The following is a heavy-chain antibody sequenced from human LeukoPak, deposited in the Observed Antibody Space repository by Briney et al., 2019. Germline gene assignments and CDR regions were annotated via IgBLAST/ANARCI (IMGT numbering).Heavy chain of an antibody. CDR3: AKDMSGYDILTGYDY. V-gene: IGHV3-9*01. Sequence: GGSLRLSCAASGFTFSSYEMNWVRQAPGKGLEWVSGISWNSGSIGYADSVKGRFTISRDNAKNSLYLQMNSLRAEDTALYYCAKDMSGYDILTGYDYWGQGTLVTVSS. CDR2: ISWNSGSI. J-gene: IGHJ4*02. D-gene: IGHD3-9*01. CDR1: GFTFSSYE.